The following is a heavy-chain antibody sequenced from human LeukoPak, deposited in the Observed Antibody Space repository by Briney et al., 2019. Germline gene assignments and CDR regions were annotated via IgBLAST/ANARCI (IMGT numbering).Heavy chain of an antibody. D-gene: IGHD3-10*01. Sequence: SETLSLTCAVYGGSFSGYYWSWIRQPPGKGLEWIGYIYYSGSTNYNPSLKSRVTISVDTSKNQFSLKLSSVTAADTAVYYCAGGVLDYYYYYGMDVWGQGTTVTVSS. CDR2: IYYSGST. V-gene: IGHV4-59*01. CDR1: GGSFSGYY. J-gene: IGHJ6*02. CDR3: AGGVLDYYYYYGMDV.